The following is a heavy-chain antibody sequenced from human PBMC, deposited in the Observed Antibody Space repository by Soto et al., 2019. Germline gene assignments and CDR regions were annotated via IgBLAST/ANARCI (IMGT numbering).Heavy chain of an antibody. CDR2: ISYDGSIK. Sequence: QVQLVESGGGVVQPGRSLRLSCAASGFTFSKNAMHWVRQAPGKGLEWVAIISYDGSIKYYADSVKGRFTISRDNSKNKLYLQMNSLRAEDTAVYYCARDPWTIGDYYSYAMDVWGQGTPVTVS. D-gene: IGHD1-26*01. CDR1: GFTFSKNA. V-gene: IGHV3-30*04. J-gene: IGHJ6*02. CDR3: ARDPWTIGDYYSYAMDV.